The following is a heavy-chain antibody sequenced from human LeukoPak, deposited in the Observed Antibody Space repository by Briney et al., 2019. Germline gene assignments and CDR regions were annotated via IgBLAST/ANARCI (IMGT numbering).Heavy chain of an antibody. CDR2: INAGNGNT. V-gene: IGHV1-3*03. J-gene: IGHJ5*02. Sequence: ASVKVSCKASGYTFTSYAMHWVRQAPGQRLEWMGWINAGNGNTKYSQEFQGRVTITRDTSASTAYMELSSLKSEDMAVYYCARGGGYESNWLDPWGQGTLVTVSS. D-gene: IGHD5-12*01. CDR3: ARGGGYESNWLDP. CDR1: GYTFTSYA.